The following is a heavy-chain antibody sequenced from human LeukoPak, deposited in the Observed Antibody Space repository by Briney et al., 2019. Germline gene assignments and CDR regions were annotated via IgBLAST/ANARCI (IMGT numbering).Heavy chain of an antibody. CDR2: IKQDGSEK. Sequence: GGALRLSCAASGFSFSSYWMNWVCQAPGKGLEWVANIKQDGSEKNYVDSVKGRFSISRDNTKNSLYLQMNSLRAEDTAVYYCARGDWGSNFDYWGQGTLVTVSS. D-gene: IGHD7-27*01. J-gene: IGHJ4*02. CDR3: ARGDWGSNFDY. CDR1: GFSFSSYW. V-gene: IGHV3-7*01.